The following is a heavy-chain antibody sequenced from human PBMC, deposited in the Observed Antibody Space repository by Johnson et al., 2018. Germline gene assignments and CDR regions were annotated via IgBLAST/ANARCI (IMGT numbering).Heavy chain of an antibody. J-gene: IGHJ6*03. CDR2: ISTSGRSI. V-gene: IGHV3-11*04. Sequence: VQLVESGGGLVKPGGSLRLSCAASGFTFSDSYMSWIRQAPGQGLEWLSFISTSGRSIYYADSVKGRFTISRDNAKNSLHLQMNRLRVDDTAVYYCAGGNTRAYHYYMGVGGKGTTGTASS. CDR1: GFTFSDSY. CDR3: AGGNTRAYHYYMGV.